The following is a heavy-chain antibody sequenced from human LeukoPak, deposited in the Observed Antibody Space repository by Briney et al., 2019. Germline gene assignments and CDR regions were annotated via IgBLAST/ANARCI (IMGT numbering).Heavy chain of an antibody. Sequence: PSETLSLTCTVSGGSISSSSYYWGWIRQPPGKGLEWIGSIYYSGSTYYNPSLKSRVTISVDTSKNQFSLKLSSVTAADTAVYYCARAVAGTSYYYYYYMGVWGKGTTVTVSS. J-gene: IGHJ6*03. CDR2: IYYSGST. V-gene: IGHV4-39*07. CDR3: ARAVAGTSYYYYYYMGV. CDR1: GGSISSSSYY. D-gene: IGHD6-19*01.